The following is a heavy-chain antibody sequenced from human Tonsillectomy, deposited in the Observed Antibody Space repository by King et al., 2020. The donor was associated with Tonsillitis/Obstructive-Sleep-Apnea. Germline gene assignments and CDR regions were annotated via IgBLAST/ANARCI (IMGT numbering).Heavy chain of an antibody. D-gene: IGHD4-11*01. CDR2: IDPSGGST. J-gene: IGHJ4*02. V-gene: IGHV1-46*01. CDR3: ARGRTVSSDFFDW. CDR1: GYTLTSYY. Sequence: HVQLVESGAEVKKPGASVKVSCKASGYTLTSYYMHWVRQAPGQGFEWMGIIDPSGGSTSHAQKFQGRVSMTRDTSTSTVYMELSSLRSEDTAVYYCARGRTVSSDFFDWWGQGTLVTVSS.